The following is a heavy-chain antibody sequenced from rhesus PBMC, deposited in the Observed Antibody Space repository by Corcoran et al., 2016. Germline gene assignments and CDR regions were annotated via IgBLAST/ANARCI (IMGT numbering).Heavy chain of an antibody. CDR2: SYWDDDK. Sequence: QVTLKESGPALVKPTQTLTLTCTFSGFSLSTSGMGVGWIRQPPRKNLEWLAHSYWDDDKRNSTSLKSRLTISKDTSKNQVVLTMTNMDPVDTATYYCARRLSIGGYFDYWGQGVLVTVSS. CDR1: GFSLSTSGMG. J-gene: IGHJ4*01. CDR3: ARRLSIGGYFDY. D-gene: IGHD3-34*01. V-gene: IGHV2-1*01.